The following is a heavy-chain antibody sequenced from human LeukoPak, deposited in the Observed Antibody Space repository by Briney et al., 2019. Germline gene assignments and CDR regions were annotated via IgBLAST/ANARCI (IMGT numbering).Heavy chain of an antibody. CDR1: GFTFSSYS. V-gene: IGHV3-21*04. CDR3: AKDDRWLQFCC. Sequence: GGSLRLSCAAPGFTFSSYSMNWVRQAPGKGLEWVSSISSSSSYIYYADSVKGRFTISRDNAKNSLYLQMNSLRAEDTAVYYCAKDDRWLQFCCWGQGTLVTVSA. CDR2: ISSSSSYI. J-gene: IGHJ4*02. D-gene: IGHD5-24*01.